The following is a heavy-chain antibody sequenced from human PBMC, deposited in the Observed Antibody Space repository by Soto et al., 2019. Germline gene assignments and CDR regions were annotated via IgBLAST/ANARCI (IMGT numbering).Heavy chain of an antibody. J-gene: IGHJ2*01. CDR1: GFSLGTYGVG. V-gene: IGHV2-5*02. CDR2: IYWDDDK. CDR3: AHRGGGIVDWYFDL. Sequence: QITLNESGPTLVNPTQTLTLTCTFSGFSLGTYGVGVGWIRQPPGKALEWLALIYWDDDKRYSPSLKSRLTITKDTSKRQVFLTLTNMDPVDTATYYCAHRGGGIVDWYFDLWGRGTPVIVSS. D-gene: IGHD1-26*01.